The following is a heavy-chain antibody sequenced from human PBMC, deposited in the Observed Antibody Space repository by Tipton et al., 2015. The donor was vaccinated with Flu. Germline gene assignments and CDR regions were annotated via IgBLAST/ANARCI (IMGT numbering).Heavy chain of an antibody. V-gene: IGHV4-39*07. CDR3: ARAPIVVAVAAWRESIPSWFDP. Sequence: TLSLTCTVSGGSISSSSYYWGWIRQPPGKGLEWIGSIYYSGSTYYNPSLKSRVTISVDTSKNQFSLKLSSVTAADTAVYYCARAPIVVAVAAWRESIPSWFDPWGQGTLVTVSS. J-gene: IGHJ5*02. D-gene: IGHD2-15*01. CDR1: GGSISSSSYY. CDR2: IYYSGST.